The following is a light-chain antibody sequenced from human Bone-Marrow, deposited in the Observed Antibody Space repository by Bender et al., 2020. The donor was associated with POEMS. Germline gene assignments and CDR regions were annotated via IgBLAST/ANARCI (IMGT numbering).Light chain of an antibody. Sequence: QSALTQPASVSGSPGQSIIISCTGTSSDVGGYNYVSWYQQHPGKAPKLIIYEVNERPSGVPDRFSGSKSGNTASLTVSGLQAEDESDYYCSSYAGNNNFVVFGGGTKLTVL. V-gene: IGLV2-8*01. CDR2: EVN. CDR1: SSDVGGYNY. J-gene: IGLJ2*01. CDR3: SSYAGNNNFVV.